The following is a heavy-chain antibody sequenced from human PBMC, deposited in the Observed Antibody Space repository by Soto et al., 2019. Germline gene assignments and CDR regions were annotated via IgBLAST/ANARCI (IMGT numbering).Heavy chain of an antibody. J-gene: IGHJ3*02. D-gene: IGHD4-17*01. Sequence: GESLKISCKGSGYSFTSYWIGWVRQMPGKGLEWMGIIYPGDSDTRYSPSFQGQVTISTDKSISTAYLQWSSLKASDTAMYYCAARFDYGDFSDDAFDIWGQGTMVTVSS. CDR1: GYSFTSYW. CDR3: AARFDYGDFSDDAFDI. CDR2: IYPGDSDT. V-gene: IGHV5-51*01.